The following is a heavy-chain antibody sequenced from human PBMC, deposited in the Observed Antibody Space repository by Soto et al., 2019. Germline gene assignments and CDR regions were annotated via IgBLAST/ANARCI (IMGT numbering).Heavy chain of an antibody. D-gene: IGHD3-10*02. J-gene: IGHJ6*04. CDR1: GVSSSGYY. Sequence: QVQVQQWGAGLLKPSETLSLSCAVSGVSSSGYYWSWIRQPPGKGLEWVGEVHHSGTTHYSPSLKRRVTISVDTSRNQFSLRLTSVTAADTAIYYCVFGNTFYYYAVAVGGKGTTVTVSS. CDR3: VFGNTFYYYAVAV. CDR2: VHHSGTT. V-gene: IGHV4-34*01.